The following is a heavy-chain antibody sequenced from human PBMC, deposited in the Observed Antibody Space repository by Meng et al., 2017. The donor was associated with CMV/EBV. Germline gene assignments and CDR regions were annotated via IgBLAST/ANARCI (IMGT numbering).Heavy chain of an antibody. J-gene: IGHJ4*02. CDR3: AKDPISTYYYDSSGSY. CDR1: GFTFSSYA. Sequence: GGSLRLSCAASGFTFSSYAMSWVRQAPGKGLEWVSAISGSGGSTYYADSVKGRFTISRDNSKNTLYLQMNSLRAEDTAVYYCAKDPISTYYYDSSGSYWGQGTLVTVSS. D-gene: IGHD3-22*01. V-gene: IGHV3-23*01. CDR2: ISGSGGST.